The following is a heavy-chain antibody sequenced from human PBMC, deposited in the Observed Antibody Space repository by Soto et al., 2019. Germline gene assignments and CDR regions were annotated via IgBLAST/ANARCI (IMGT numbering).Heavy chain of an antibody. J-gene: IGHJ4*02. V-gene: IGHV1-58*01. CDR3: AAALAWRTSSGWYDY. CDR2: IVVGSGNT. D-gene: IGHD6-19*01. Sequence: ASVKVSCKASGFTFTSSAVQWVRQARGQRLEWIGWIVVGSGNTNYAQKFQERVTITRDMSTSTAYMELSSLRSEDTAVYYCAAALAWRTSSGWYDYWGQGTLVTVSS. CDR1: GFTFTSSA.